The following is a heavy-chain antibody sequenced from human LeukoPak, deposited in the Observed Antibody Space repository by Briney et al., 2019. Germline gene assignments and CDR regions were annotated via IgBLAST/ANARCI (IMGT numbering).Heavy chain of an antibody. J-gene: IGHJ6*02. CDR1: GGSISGFY. CDR3: ARGSLMVRGVIHYDLDV. D-gene: IGHD3-10*01. V-gene: IGHV4-4*07. Sequence: SETLSLTCTVSGGSISGFYWSWVRQTAGKGLEWIGRILTSGTSYNPSLKSRVTMSLDTSKKQVSLTLRSVTAADTALYYCARGSLMVRGVIHYDLDVWGQGTAVTVSS. CDR2: ILTSGT.